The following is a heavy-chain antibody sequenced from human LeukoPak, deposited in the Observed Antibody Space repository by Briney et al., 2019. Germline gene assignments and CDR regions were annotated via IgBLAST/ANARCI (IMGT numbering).Heavy chain of an antibody. CDR2: FDPEDGET. CDR3: ATQRFGVVIRAHDAFDI. V-gene: IGHV1-24*01. D-gene: IGHD3-3*01. CDR1: GYTLTELS. Sequence: ASVKVSCKVSGYTLTELSMHWVRQAPGKGLEWMGGFDPEDGETIYAQKFQGRVTMTEDTSTDTAHMELSSLRSEDTAVYYCATQRFGVVIRAHDAFDIWGQGTMVTVSS. J-gene: IGHJ3*02.